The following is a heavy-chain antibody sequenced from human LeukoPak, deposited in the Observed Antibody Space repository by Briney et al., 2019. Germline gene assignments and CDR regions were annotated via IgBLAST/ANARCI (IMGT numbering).Heavy chain of an antibody. Sequence: RTSETLSLTCTVSGGSISSYYWSWIRQPPGKGLEWIGYIFYSGSTNYNPSLKGRITISVDTSKNQFSLKLSSVTAADTAVYYCARDRGGSGWKIDYWGQGTLVTVSS. V-gene: IGHV4-59*01. D-gene: IGHD6-19*01. CDR3: ARDRGGSGWKIDY. J-gene: IGHJ4*02. CDR1: GGSISSYY. CDR2: IFYSGST.